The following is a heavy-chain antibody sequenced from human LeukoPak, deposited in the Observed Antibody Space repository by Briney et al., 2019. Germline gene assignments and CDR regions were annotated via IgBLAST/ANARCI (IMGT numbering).Heavy chain of an antibody. D-gene: IGHD3-10*01. V-gene: IGHV1-8*01. CDR3: ARSIPLWKALRRDWFDP. Sequence: ASVKVSCKASGYTFTSYDINWVRQATGQGLEWRGWMNPNSGHTGYTQRYQGRITFSRNTSISTAYMELSSLRSEDTAVYYCARSIPLWKALRRDWFDPWGQGTLVTVSS. CDR1: GYTFTSYD. CDR2: MNPNSGHT. J-gene: IGHJ5*02.